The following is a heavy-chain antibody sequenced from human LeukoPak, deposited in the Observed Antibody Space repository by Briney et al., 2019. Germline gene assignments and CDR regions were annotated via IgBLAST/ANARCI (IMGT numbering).Heavy chain of an antibody. CDR2: IWYEGSNK. D-gene: IGHD6-19*01. V-gene: IGHV3-33*01. J-gene: IGHJ3*02. Sequence: GGSLRLSCAASGFTFSSYGMHWVRQAPGKGLEWVAVIWYEGSNKYYADSVKGGFTISRDNSKNTLYLQLNSLRAEDPAVYYCARDSRYRSGSVGAFDIWGQGTVVTVSS. CDR3: ARDSRYRSGSVGAFDI. CDR1: GFTFSSYG.